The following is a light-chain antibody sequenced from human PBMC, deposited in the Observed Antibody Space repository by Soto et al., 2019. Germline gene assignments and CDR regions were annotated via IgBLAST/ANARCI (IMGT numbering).Light chain of an antibody. CDR1: QSIDTN. V-gene: IGKV3-15*01. Sequence: ETVMTQSPATLSVSTGGRATLSCSASQSIDTNLAWYQHKPGQTPRLLIYSASTRATGVPSRFSGSGSGTEFTLTISSLQSEDFAVYYCQQYNNWPPWTFGQGTKVEVK. CDR3: QQYNNWPPWT. J-gene: IGKJ1*01. CDR2: SAS.